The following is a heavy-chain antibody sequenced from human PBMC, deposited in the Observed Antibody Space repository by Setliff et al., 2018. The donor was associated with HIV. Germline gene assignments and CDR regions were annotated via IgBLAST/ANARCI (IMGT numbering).Heavy chain of an antibody. CDR3: ARDRSKYGTGSSAYNWFDP. V-gene: IGHV4-4*07. D-gene: IGHD3-16*01. CDR1: TDSIRNSH. J-gene: IGHJ5*02. Sequence: PSETLSLTCSVSTDSIRNSHWSWMRQTAGKGLEWIGRIFGSGTTHYNPSLESRVTMSIDTAKKQFFLRLNSVTAADTAVYFCARDRSKYGTGSSAYNWFDPWGPGTLVTVSS. CDR2: IFGSGTT.